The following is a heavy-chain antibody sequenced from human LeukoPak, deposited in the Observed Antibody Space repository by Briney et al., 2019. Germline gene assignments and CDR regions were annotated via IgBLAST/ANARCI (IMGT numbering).Heavy chain of an antibody. V-gene: IGHV1-69-2*01. Sequence: ASVKISCKVSGYTFTDYYMHWVQQAPGKGLEWMGLVDPEDGETIYAEKFQGRVTITADTSTDTAYMKLSSLRSEDTAVYYCATSSQKDYYDSSGYSSYYMDVWGKGTTVTVSS. CDR1: GYTFTDYY. CDR2: VDPEDGET. J-gene: IGHJ6*03. D-gene: IGHD3-22*01. CDR3: ATSSQKDYYDSSGYSSYYMDV.